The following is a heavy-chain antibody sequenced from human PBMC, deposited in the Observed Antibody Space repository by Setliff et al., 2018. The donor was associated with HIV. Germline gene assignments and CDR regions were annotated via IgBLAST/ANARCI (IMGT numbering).Heavy chain of an antibody. V-gene: IGHV1-69*05. CDR2: IIPISGTA. Sequence: SVKVSCKASGYSFTSYGVSWVRQAPGQGLEWMGGIIPISGTANYAQKFQGRVTITTDESTSTAYMELSGLRSEDTAVYYCARDFGGYCSSMSCPGLFDPWGQGTLVTVSS. D-gene: IGHD2-2*01. CDR1: GYSFTSYG. CDR3: ARDFGGYCSSMSCPGLFDP. J-gene: IGHJ5*02.